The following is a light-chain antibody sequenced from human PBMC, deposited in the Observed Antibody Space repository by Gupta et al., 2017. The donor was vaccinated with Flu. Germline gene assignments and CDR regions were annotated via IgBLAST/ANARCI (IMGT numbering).Light chain of an antibody. CDR1: QSLLHINGYNY. Sequence: ETVMTQSPLALSVTPGEAASISCKSSQSLLHINGYNYLDWYLQKPGQPPQLLIYLASHRASGVPDRFSGSGSGTIFTLKISSVEAEDVGIYYCMQAHQTPPTFGRGTKVEI. V-gene: IGKV2-28*01. CDR2: LAS. J-gene: IGKJ1*01. CDR3: MQAHQTPPT.